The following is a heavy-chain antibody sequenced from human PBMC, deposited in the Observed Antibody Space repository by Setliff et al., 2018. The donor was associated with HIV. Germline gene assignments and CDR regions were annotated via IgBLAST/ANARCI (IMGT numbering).Heavy chain of an antibody. CDR3: ARGGGMSYYYYYMDV. CDR1: GFSLSTSGVG. J-gene: IGHJ6*03. CDR2: IDWDDNK. D-gene: IGHD3-16*01. Sequence: SGPTLVNPPQPLTLTCTFSGFSLSTSGVGVSWIRQPPGEALEWLGRIDWDDNKYYSESLRSRLTISKDTSKNQVVLTMTNMDPVDTATYFCARGGGMSYYYYYMDVWGKGTTVTVSS. V-gene: IGHV2-70*11.